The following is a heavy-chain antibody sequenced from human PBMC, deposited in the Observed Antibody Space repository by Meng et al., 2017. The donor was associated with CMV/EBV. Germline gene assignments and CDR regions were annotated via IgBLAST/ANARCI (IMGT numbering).Heavy chain of an antibody. CDR1: GGSFSGYY. V-gene: IGHV4-34*01. CDR3: ARGGNWFDP. CDR2: INHSGST. Sequence: QVQPPQGGAGLLTPSETLSLPCAVYGGSFSGYYWSWIRQPPGKGLEWIGEINHSGSTNYNPSLKSRVTISVDTSKNQFSLKLSSVTAADTAVYYCARGGNWFDPWGQGTLVTVSS. J-gene: IGHJ5*02.